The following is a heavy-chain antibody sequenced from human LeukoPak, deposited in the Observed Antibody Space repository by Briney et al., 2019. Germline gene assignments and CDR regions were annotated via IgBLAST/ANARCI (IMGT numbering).Heavy chain of an antibody. D-gene: IGHD6-19*01. J-gene: IGHJ4*02. CDR2: ISFDGRNE. CDR1: GFIFSNYA. Sequence: GGSLRLSCAASGFIFSNYAMHWVRQAPGKGLEWVAVISFDGRNEYYADSVKGRFTISRDNAKNSLYLQMNSLRVEDTAFYYCAKDNRRHYTSGPNPDSLHWGQGALVTVSS. V-gene: IGHV3-30*04. CDR3: AKDNRRHYTSGPNPDSLH.